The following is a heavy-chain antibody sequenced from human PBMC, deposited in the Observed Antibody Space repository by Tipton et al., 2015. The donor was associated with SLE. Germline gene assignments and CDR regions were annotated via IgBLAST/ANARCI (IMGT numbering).Heavy chain of an antibody. CDR1: GFTFDDYA. CDR3: AKDISIAVAERGFDY. Sequence: SLRLSCAASGFTFDDYAMHWVRQAPGKGLEWVSLISWDGGTTYYADSVKGRFTISRDNSKNSLYLQMNSLRAEDTALYYCAKDISIAVAERGFDYWGQGKLVTVSS. D-gene: IGHD6-19*01. V-gene: IGHV3-43D*04. J-gene: IGHJ4*02. CDR2: ISWDGGTT.